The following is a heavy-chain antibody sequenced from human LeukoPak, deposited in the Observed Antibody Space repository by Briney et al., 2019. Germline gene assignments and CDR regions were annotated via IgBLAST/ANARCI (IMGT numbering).Heavy chain of an antibody. CDR1: GYSISSGYY. V-gene: IGHV4-38-2*02. CDR2: IYHSGST. J-gene: IGHJ4*02. CDR3: ARGHSGIYSDY. Sequence: SETLSLTCTVSGYSISSGYYWGWIRQPPGKGLEWIGSIYHSGSTYYNPSLKSRVTISVDTSKNQFSLKLSSLTAADTAVYYCARGHSGIYSDYWGQGTLVTVSS. D-gene: IGHD1-26*01.